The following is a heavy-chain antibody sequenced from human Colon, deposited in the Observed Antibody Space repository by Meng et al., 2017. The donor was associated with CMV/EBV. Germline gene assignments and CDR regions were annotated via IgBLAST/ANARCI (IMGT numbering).Heavy chain of an antibody. Sequence: CTVSGGSISSNNYYWAWIRQPPGKGLEWIGSINYRGTTYYNPSLKSRVTISVDTSKNQFSVKLTSVTAADTAVYYCARDGVVADSWGYWFDPWGQGTLVTVSS. CDR3: ARDGVVADSWGYWFDP. V-gene: IGHV4-39*07. CDR1: GGSISSNNYY. D-gene: IGHD2-2*01. CDR2: INYRGTT. J-gene: IGHJ5*02.